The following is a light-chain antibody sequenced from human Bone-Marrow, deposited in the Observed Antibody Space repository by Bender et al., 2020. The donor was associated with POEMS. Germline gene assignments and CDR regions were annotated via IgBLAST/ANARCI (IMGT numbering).Light chain of an antibody. CDR1: SSDIGGYNY. J-gene: IGLJ3*02. CDR2: DVS. V-gene: IGLV2-14*01. CDR3: SSYTSSSTRV. Sequence: QSALTQPRAVSGSPEQSVTISCTGTSSDIGGYNYVSWYQQHPGKAPKLMIYDVSNRPSGVSNRFSGSKSGNTASLTISGLQAEDEADYYCSSYTSSSTRVFGGGTKLTVL.